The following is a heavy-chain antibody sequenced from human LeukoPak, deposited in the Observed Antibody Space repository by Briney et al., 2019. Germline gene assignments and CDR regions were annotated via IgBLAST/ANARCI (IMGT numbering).Heavy chain of an antibody. Sequence: QPGGSLRLSCAASGFTFSSYYMHWVRQAPGKGLVWVSRVSSDGSSTSYADSVKGRFTISRDNAKNSLYLQMNSLRAEDTAVYYCARVSSGYYFGSFNDWGQGILVTVSS. CDR2: VSSDGSST. V-gene: IGHV3-74*01. CDR3: ARVSSGYYFGSFND. CDR1: GFTFSSYY. D-gene: IGHD3-22*01. J-gene: IGHJ4*02.